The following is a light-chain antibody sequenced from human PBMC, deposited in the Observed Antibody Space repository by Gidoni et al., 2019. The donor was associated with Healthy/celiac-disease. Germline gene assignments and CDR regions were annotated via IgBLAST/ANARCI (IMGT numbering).Light chain of an antibody. V-gene: IGKV1-5*03. CDR3: QQYNSYPIFT. Sequence: DIQMTQSPSTLSASVGDRVTITCRASQSIRSWLAWYQQKPGNAPKLLIYKASSLESGVPSRFSGSGSGTEFTLTISSLQPDDFATYYCQQYNSYPIFTFGPGTKVDIK. CDR1: QSIRSW. J-gene: IGKJ3*01. CDR2: KAS.